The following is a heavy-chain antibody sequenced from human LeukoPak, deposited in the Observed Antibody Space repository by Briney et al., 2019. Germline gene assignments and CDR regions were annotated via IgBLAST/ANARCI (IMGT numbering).Heavy chain of an antibody. V-gene: IGHV1-46*01. CDR1: GYSFTSNY. J-gene: IGHJ4*02. Sequence: ASVKVSCKASGYSFTSNYIHWVRQAPGQGLEWMGMIYPRDGSTSYAQKLQGRVTMTTDTSTSTAYMELRSLRSDDTAVYYCARVFSRITIFGVVSGPYYFDYWGQGTLVTVSS. CDR2: IYPRDGST. CDR3: ARVFSRITIFGVVSGPYYFDY. D-gene: IGHD3-3*01.